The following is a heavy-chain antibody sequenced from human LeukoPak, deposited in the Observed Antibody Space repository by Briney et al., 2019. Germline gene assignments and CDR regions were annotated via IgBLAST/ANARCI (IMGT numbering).Heavy chain of an antibody. CDR3: ASVGTTNYFDY. Sequence: GGSLRLSCAASGFIFSSYGMHWVRQAPGKGLEWVAVIWYDGSNKYYTDSVKGRFTISRDNSKNTLFLQMNSLRAEDTAVYYCASVGTTNYFDYWGQGTLVTVSS. D-gene: IGHD1-1*01. CDR1: GFIFSSYG. V-gene: IGHV3-33*08. J-gene: IGHJ4*02. CDR2: IWYDGSNK.